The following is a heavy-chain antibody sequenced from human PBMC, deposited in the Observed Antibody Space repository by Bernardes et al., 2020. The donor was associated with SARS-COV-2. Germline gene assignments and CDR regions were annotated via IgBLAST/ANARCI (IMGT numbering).Heavy chain of an antibody. D-gene: IGHD3-10*01. CDR1: GGSFSGYY. Sequence: TLSLTCAVYGGSFSGYYWSWIRQPPGKGLEWIGEINHSGSTNYNPSLKSRVTISVDTSKNQFSLKLSSVTAADTAVYYCARFGELFDYWGQGTLVTVSS. CDR3: ARFGELFDY. J-gene: IGHJ4*02. V-gene: IGHV4-34*01. CDR2: INHSGST.